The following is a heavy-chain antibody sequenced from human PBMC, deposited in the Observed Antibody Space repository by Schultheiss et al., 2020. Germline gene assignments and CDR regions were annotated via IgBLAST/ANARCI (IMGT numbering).Heavy chain of an antibody. V-gene: IGHV4-38-2*01. CDR2: IYHSGST. CDR1: GYSISSGYY. Sequence: SETLSLTCAVSGYSISSGYYWGWIRQPPGKGLEWIGSIYHSGSTYYNPSLKSRVTISVDTSKNQFSLKLSSVTAADTAVYYCARLSGYGETIDYWGQGTLVTVSS. CDR3: ARLSGYGETIDY. D-gene: IGHD5-12*01. J-gene: IGHJ4*02.